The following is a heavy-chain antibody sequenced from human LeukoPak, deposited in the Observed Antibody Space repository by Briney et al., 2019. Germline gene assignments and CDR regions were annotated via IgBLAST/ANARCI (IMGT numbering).Heavy chain of an antibody. CDR3: AREIFWAL. Sequence: GGSLRLSCAASGFTFSSYWMSWVRQAPGKGLEWVTNIKPDGSDQYYVDSVKGRFTISRDNAKNTLYLQMNSLRAEDTAVYYLAREIFWALWGQGTLVTVSS. V-gene: IGHV3-7*01. CDR1: GFTFSSYW. D-gene: IGHD3-3*01. J-gene: IGHJ4*02. CDR2: IKPDGSDQ.